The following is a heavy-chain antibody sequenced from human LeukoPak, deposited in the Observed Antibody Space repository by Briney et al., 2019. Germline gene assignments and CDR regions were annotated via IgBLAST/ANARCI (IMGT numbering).Heavy chain of an antibody. J-gene: IGHJ4*02. CDR1: GFTFDDYG. D-gene: IGHD1-14*01. CDR3: AISPGITGTTTGFDY. Sequence: GGSLRLSCVGSGFTFDDYGMSWVRQSPGKGLEWVAGINWNGGSTGYADSVKGRFTIYRDNAKNSLYLQMNSLRGEDTALYYCAISPGITGTTTGFDYWGQGTLVIVSS. CDR2: INWNGGST. V-gene: IGHV3-20*04.